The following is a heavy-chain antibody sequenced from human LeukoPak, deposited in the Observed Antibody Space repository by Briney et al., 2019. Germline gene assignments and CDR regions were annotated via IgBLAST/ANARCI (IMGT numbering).Heavy chain of an antibody. CDR2: ISSDSNYI. J-gene: IGHJ4*02. D-gene: IGHD2-2*01. CDR3: ARWSAALDY. V-gene: IGHV3-21*06. Sequence: GGSLRLSCAASGFTFSSYSMNWVRQPPGKGLEWASSISSDSNYIYYADSVKGRFTISRDNTKNSLYLQMNSLRAEDTAVYYCARWSAALDYWGQGTLVTVSS. CDR1: GFTFSSYS.